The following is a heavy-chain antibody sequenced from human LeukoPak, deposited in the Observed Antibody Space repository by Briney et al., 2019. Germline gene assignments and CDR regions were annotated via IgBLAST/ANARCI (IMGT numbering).Heavy chain of an antibody. J-gene: IGHJ4*02. D-gene: IGHD6-6*01. CDR2: ISTYNGNT. V-gene: IGHV1-18*01. CDR1: GYIFTSYG. Sequence: ASVKVSCKASGYIFTSYGISWVRQAPGQGLEWMGWISTYNGNTNYARKLQGRVTMTTDTSTSTAYMELRSLRSDDTAVYYCARGHSSSPVFGARLSLDYWGQGTLVTVSS. CDR3: ARGHSSSPVFGARLSLDY.